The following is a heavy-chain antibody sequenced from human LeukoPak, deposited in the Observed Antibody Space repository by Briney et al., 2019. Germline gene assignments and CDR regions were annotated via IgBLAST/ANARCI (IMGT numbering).Heavy chain of an antibody. D-gene: IGHD3-10*01. CDR2: IYYSRSP. CDR1: GFSFTTYW. CDR3: ARHVGFITMVRGVINNNWFDP. J-gene: IGHJ5*02. V-gene: IGHV4-39*01. Sequence: QPGGSLRLSCAASGFSFTTYWMSWVRQAPGKGLEWIGSIYYSRSPYYNPSLKSRVTISVDTSKKQFSLKLSSVTAADTAVYYCARHVGFITMVRGVINNNWFDPWGQGTLVTVSS.